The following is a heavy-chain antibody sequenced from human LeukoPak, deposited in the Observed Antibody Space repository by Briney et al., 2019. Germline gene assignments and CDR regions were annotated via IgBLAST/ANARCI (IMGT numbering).Heavy chain of an antibody. CDR1: GYTFTGYY. CDR3: ARDPESGSYFRDHCFDY. J-gene: IGHJ4*02. V-gene: IGHV1-2*02. Sequence: ASVKVSCKASGYTFTGYYMHWVRQAPGQGLEWMGWINPNSGGTNYAQKFQGRVTMTSDTSISTAYMELSRLRSDDTAVYYCARDPESGSYFRDHCFDYWGQGTLVTVSS. D-gene: IGHD1-26*01. CDR2: INPNSGGT.